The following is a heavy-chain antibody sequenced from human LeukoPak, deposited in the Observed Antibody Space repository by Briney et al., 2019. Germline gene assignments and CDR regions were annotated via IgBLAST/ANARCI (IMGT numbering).Heavy chain of an antibody. CDR2: IYYSGST. D-gene: IGHD3-10*01. Sequence: SETLSLTCTVSGGSISSYYWSWIRQPPGKGLEWIGYIYYSGSTNYNPSLKSRVTISVDTSKNQFSLKLSSVTAADTAVYYCARVVNYYGAGSHYSMDVWGQGTTVTVSS. V-gene: IGHV4-59*01. J-gene: IGHJ6*02. CDR1: GGSISSYY. CDR3: ARVVNYYGAGSHYSMDV.